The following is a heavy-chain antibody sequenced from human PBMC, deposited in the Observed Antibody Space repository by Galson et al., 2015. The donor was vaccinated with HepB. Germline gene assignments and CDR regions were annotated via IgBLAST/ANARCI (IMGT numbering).Heavy chain of an antibody. CDR3: ARNQWLVLDALDT. J-gene: IGHJ3*02. V-gene: IGHV3-7*03. Sequence: SLRLSCAASGFTFSTYWMSWVRQAPGKGLQWVANIKKDGSEKYYVDSVKGRFTISRDNAKNSLYLQMNSLRAEDTAVYYCARNQWLVLDALDTWGQGTMVTVSS. CDR1: GFTFSTYW. D-gene: IGHD6-19*01. CDR2: IKKDGSEK.